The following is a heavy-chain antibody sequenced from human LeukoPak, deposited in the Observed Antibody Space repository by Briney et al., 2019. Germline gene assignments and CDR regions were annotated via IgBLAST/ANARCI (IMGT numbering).Heavy chain of an antibody. D-gene: IGHD3-3*01. Sequence: SETLSLTCTVSGYSISSGYYWGWIRQPPGKGLEWMGSIYHSGSTYYNPSLKSRVTISVDTSKNQFSLKLSSVTAADTAVYYCARDLRTGDFWSGYYSWFDPWGQGTLVTVSS. CDR1: GYSISSGYY. J-gene: IGHJ5*02. CDR3: ARDLRTGDFWSGYYSWFDP. CDR2: IYHSGST. V-gene: IGHV4-38-2*02.